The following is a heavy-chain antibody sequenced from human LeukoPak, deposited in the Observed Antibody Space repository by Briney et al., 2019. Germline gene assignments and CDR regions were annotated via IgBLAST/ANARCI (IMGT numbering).Heavy chain of an antibody. CDR1: GFTFNNAF. V-gene: IGHV3-15*01. CDR3: IGAYLGY. J-gene: IGHJ4*02. CDR2: IRSKTHGGTT. Sequence: GGSLRLSCAASGFTFNNAFMSWVRQAPREGLEWVGLIRSKTHGGTTDYAAPVKGRFTISRDDSKNTLYLQLNSLKTEDTAVYYCIGAYLGYWGQGTLVTVSS. D-gene: IGHD3-16*01.